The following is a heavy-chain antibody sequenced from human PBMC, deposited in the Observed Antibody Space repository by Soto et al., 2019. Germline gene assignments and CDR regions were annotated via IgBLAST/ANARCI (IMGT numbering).Heavy chain of an antibody. J-gene: IGHJ6*01. Sequence: QVQLVQSGAEVKKPGSSVKVSCKASGGTFSSYAISWVRQAPGKGPEWMGGIIPIIGTANHAQKFQGRVTITAHESTTTVYMALSRLRCEDSAVYYSGRVRGVLPEGVYCRAGSSYEDVRGLDYGMDVRGQGTTVTVSS. CDR1: GGTFSSYA. V-gene: IGHV1-69*19. CDR2: IIPIIGTA. CDR3: GRVRGVLPEGVYCRAGSSYEDVRGLDYGMDV. D-gene: IGHD2-15*01.